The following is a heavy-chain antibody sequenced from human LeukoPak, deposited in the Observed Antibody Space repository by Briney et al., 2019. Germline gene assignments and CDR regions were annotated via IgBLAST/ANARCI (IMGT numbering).Heavy chain of an antibody. CDR1: GFTFSSYG. D-gene: IGHD6-13*01. V-gene: IGHV3-30*03. J-gene: IGHJ4*02. Sequence: QPGRSLRLSCAASGFTFSSYGMHWVRQAPGKGLEWVAVISYDGSNKYYADSVKGRFTISRDNSKNTLYLRMNSLRAEDTAVYYCASGFLAAAGPKNDYWGQGTLVTVSS. CDR2: ISYDGSNK. CDR3: ASGFLAAAGPKNDY.